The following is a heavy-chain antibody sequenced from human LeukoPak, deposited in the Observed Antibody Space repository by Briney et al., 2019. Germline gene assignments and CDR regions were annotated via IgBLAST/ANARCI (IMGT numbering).Heavy chain of an antibody. CDR3: ARDHWGDSSDNPPLDSDY. CDR2: IIRSGSSI. CDR1: GYTFSSCS. V-gene: IGHV3-21*01. Sequence: RGSLRLSCAASGYTFSSCSMNCVRQARGKGLEWVSSIIRSGSSIYYADPVKGLFTMYREIAKNSLYLQMNSLSTEDTAVYYCARDHWGDSSDNPPLDSDYWGQGTLVTVSS. D-gene: IGHD3-22*01. J-gene: IGHJ4*02.